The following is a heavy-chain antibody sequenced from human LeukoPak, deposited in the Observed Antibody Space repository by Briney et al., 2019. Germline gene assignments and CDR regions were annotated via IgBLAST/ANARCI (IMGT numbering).Heavy chain of an antibody. J-gene: IGHJ4*02. Sequence: TSETLSLTCTVSRVSISTYYWSWIRQPAGKGLEWIGRIYTSGSTNYNPSLKSRVTISLDKSKNQFSLNLSSVTAADTAVYYCARDRSGWYGQEYWGQGTLVTVSS. CDR3: ARDRSGWYGQEY. CDR1: RVSISTYY. D-gene: IGHD6-19*01. V-gene: IGHV4-4*07. CDR2: IYTSGST.